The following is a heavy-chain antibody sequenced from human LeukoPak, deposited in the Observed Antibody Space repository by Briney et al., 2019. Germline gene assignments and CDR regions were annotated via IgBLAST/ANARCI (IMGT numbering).Heavy chain of an antibody. Sequence: GGSLRLSCAASGFTFSTYGVHWVRQAPGKGLEWVAVISYDGSNKYYADSVKGRFTISRDNSKNTLYLQMNSLRAEGTAVYHCAKALLTGTYYYYAMDVWGQGTLITVSS. CDR2: ISYDGSNK. V-gene: IGHV3-30*18. J-gene: IGHJ6*02. CDR1: GFTFSTYG. CDR3: AKALLTGTYYYYAMDV. D-gene: IGHD1-20*01.